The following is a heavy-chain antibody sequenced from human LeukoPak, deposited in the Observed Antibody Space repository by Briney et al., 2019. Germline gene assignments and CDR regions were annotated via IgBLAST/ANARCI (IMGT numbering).Heavy chain of an antibody. CDR2: ISYDGSNK. Sequence: GGSLRLSCAASGFTFSSYAMHWVRQAPGKGLEWAAVISYDGSNKYYADSVKGRFTISRDNSKNTLYLQMNSLRAEDTAVYYCATLDYYDILTGYFDAFDIWGQGTMVTVSS. CDR1: GFTFSSYA. J-gene: IGHJ3*02. V-gene: IGHV3-30-3*01. D-gene: IGHD3-9*01. CDR3: ATLDYYDILTGYFDAFDI.